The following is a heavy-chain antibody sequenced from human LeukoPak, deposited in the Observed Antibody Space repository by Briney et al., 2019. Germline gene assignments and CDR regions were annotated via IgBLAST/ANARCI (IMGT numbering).Heavy chain of an antibody. Sequence: GESLRLSCAASGFTFSSYWMSWVRQAPGKGLELVANIKQDGSEKYYVDSVKGRFTISRDNAKNSLYLQMNSLRAEDTAVYYCARDYAYYDFWSVYYDQGVFDYWGQGTLVTVSS. J-gene: IGHJ4*02. CDR1: GFTFSSYW. V-gene: IGHV3-7*01. CDR2: IKQDGSEK. D-gene: IGHD3-3*01. CDR3: ARDYAYYDFWSVYYDQGVFDY.